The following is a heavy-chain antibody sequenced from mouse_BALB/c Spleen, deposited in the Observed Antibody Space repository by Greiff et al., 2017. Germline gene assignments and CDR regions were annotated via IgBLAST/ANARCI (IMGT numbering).Heavy chain of an antibody. V-gene: IGHV3-6*02. D-gene: IGHD2-3*01. CDR1: GYSITSGYY. CDR3: ARGLIYDGYYLYYFDY. Sequence: ESGPGLVKPSQSLSLTCSVTGYSITSGYYWNWIRQFPGNKLEWMGYISYDGSNNYNPSLKNRISITRDTSKNQFFLKLNSVTTEDTATYYCARGLIYDGYYLYYFDYWGQGTTLTVSS. J-gene: IGHJ2*01. CDR2: ISYDGSN.